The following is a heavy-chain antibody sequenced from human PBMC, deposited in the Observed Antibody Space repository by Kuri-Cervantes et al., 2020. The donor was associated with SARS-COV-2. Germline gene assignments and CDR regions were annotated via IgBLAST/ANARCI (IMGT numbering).Heavy chain of an antibody. Sequence: ASVKVSCKAAGYTLTGYYMHWVRQAPGQGREWMGWINPNSGGKNYAEKFEGSVTMTRDTSTRTTYMELSRLRSVDTTVYYCARKSIAARLDAFDIWGQGTMVTVSS. D-gene: IGHD6-6*01. CDR3: ARKSIAARLDAFDI. J-gene: IGHJ3*02. CDR1: GYTLTGYY. CDR2: INPNSGGK. V-gene: IGHV1-2*02.